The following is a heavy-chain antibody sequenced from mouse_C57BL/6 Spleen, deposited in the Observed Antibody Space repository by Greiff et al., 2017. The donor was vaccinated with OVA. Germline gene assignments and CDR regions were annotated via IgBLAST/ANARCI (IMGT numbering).Heavy chain of an antibody. Sequence: EVHLVESGPELVKPGASVKISCKASGYSFTDYNMNWVKQSNGKSLEWIGVINPNYGTTSYNQKFKGKATLTVDQSSSTAYMQLNSLTSEDSAVYYCAREGITTVVAPYAMDYWGQGTSVTVSS. D-gene: IGHD1-1*01. CDR1: GYSFTDYN. CDR3: AREGITTVVAPYAMDY. J-gene: IGHJ4*01. V-gene: IGHV1-39*01. CDR2: INPNYGTT.